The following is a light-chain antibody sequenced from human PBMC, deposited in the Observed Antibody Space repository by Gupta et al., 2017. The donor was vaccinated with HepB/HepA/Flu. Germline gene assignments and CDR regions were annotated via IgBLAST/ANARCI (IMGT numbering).Light chain of an antibody. J-gene: IGLJ3*02. CDR1: SGSVSTTNY. V-gene: IGLV8-61*01. CDR2: ITN. Sequence: QTVVTQEPSFSVSPGGTVTLTCGLSSGSVSTTNYPGWYQQAPGQAPRTLIYITNTRSSGVPDRFSGSILGNKAALTITGAQADDESYYYCLLYMGSGMGVFGGGTKLTVL. CDR3: LLYMGSGMGV.